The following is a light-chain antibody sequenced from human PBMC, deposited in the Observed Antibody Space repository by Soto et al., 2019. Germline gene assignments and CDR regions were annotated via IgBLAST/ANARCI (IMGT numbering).Light chain of an antibody. CDR1: QSVSSN. J-gene: IGKJ5*01. Sequence: IVISQSATTLSVSTGERATLSCRASQSVSSNLAWYQQKPGQAPRLLIYGASTRATGIPARFSGSGSGTEFTLTISSLQSEDFAVYYCQQRSNWPPGITFGQGTLPEI. CDR3: QQRSNWPPGIT. CDR2: GAS. V-gene: IGKV3-15*01.